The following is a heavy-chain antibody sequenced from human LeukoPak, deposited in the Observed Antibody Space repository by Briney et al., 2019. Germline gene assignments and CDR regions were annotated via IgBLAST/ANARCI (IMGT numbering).Heavy chain of an antibody. CDR2: IYSSGSS. J-gene: IGHJ5*02. Sequence: NPSETLSLTCTVSGGSISSYYWSWIRQPAGKKLEWIGRIYSSGSSSFNPSLKSRVTMSVDTSKNQFSLKLSSVTAADTAVYYCARERAGSGYSGHDGGWFDPWGQGTLVTVSS. D-gene: IGHD5-12*01. CDR1: GGSISSYY. V-gene: IGHV4-4*07. CDR3: ARERAGSGYSGHDGGWFDP.